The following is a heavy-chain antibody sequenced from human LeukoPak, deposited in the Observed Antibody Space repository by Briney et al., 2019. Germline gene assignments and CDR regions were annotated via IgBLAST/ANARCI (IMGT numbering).Heavy chain of an antibody. CDR3: ARVRRITIFGVVMQPFDP. Sequence: GGSLRLSCEASGFTFSDYYMSWIRQAPGKGLEWLAYISGSENYINYADSVKGRFTISRDNAKNSVYLQMDSLRSEDTAVYYCARVRRITIFGVVMQPFDPWGQGTLVTVSS. D-gene: IGHD3-3*01. CDR1: GFTFSDYY. CDR2: ISGSENYI. J-gene: IGHJ5*01. V-gene: IGHV3-11*01.